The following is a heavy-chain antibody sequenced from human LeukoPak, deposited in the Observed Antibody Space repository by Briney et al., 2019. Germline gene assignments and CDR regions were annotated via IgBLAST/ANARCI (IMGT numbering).Heavy chain of an antibody. CDR2: IIPILGIA. CDR3: AREARSGYDPYYFDY. CDR1: GGTFSSYA. J-gene: IGHJ4*02. V-gene: IGHV1-69*04. Sequence: ASVKVSCKASGGTFSSYAISWVRQAPGQGLEWIGRIIPILGIANYAQKFQGRVTITADKSTSTAYMELSSLRSGDTAVYYCAREARSGYDPYYFDYWGQGTLVTVSS. D-gene: IGHD5-12*01.